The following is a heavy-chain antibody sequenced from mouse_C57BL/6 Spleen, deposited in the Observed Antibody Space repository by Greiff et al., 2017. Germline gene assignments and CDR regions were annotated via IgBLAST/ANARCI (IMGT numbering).Heavy chain of an antibody. CDR3: VRQGGGFAY. CDR2: IRSKSNNYAT. J-gene: IGHJ3*01. Sequence: EVQVVESGGGLVQPKGSLKLSCAASGFSFNTYAMNWVRQAPGKGLEWVARIRSKSNNYATYYADSVKDRFTISRDDSESMLYLQMNNLKTEDTAMYYCVRQGGGFAYWGQGTLVTVSA. CDR1: GFSFNTYA. V-gene: IGHV10-1*01.